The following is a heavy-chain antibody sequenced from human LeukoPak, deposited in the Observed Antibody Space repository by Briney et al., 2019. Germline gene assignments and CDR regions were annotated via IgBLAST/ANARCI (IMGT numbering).Heavy chain of an antibody. CDR2: IWYDGSNK. CDR3: ARDRGYDILTGYYGAEYFQH. D-gene: IGHD3-9*01. Sequence: GTSLTLSCAASGFTFSSYGMHWVRQAPGKGLEWVAVIWYDGSNKYYADSVKGRFTISRDNSKDTLYLQMNSLRAEDTAVYYCARDRGYDILTGYYGAEYFQHWGQGTLVTVSS. CDR1: GFTFSSYG. V-gene: IGHV3-33*01. J-gene: IGHJ1*01.